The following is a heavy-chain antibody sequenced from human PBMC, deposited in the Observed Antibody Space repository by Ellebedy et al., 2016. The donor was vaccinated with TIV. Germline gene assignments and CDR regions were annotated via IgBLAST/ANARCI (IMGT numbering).Heavy chain of an antibody. J-gene: IGHJ4*02. CDR3: ASSSGSYRAWDY. CDR1: GFTSSSYS. Sequence: GGSLRLSCAASGFTSSSYSMNWVRQAPGKGLEWVSSISSSSSYIYYADSVKGRFTISRDNAKNSLYLQMNSLRAEDTAVYYCASSSGSYRAWDYWGQGTLVTVSS. CDR2: ISSSSSYI. D-gene: IGHD1-26*01. V-gene: IGHV3-21*01.